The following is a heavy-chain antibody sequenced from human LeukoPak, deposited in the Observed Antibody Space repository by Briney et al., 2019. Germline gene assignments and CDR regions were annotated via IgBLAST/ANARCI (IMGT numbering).Heavy chain of an antibody. D-gene: IGHD5-18*01. J-gene: IGHJ4*02. CDR2: INWNSDTI. CDR3: ARGYSYGYGQLQHLDY. V-gene: IGHV3-9*01. CDR1: GFTFDDYA. Sequence: PGRSLRLSCAASGFTFDDYAMHWVRQAPGKGLEWVSGINWNSDTIDYADSLKGRFTISRDNAKNSLYLQMNSLRAEDTAVYYCARGYSYGYGQLQHLDYWGQGTLVTVSS.